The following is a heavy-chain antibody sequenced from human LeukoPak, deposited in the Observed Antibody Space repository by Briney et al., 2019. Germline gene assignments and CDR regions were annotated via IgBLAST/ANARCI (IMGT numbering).Heavy chain of an antibody. CDR2: ISGSGGST. V-gene: IGHV3-23*01. CDR3: AKAGDYGNYNWFDP. CDR1: GFTFSSYA. Sequence: GGSLRLSCADSGFTFSSYAMSWVRQAPGKGLEWVSAISGSGGSTYYADSVKGRFTISRDNSKNTLYLQMNSLRAEDTAVYYCAKAGDYGNYNWFDPWGQGTLVTVSS. J-gene: IGHJ5*02. D-gene: IGHD4-11*01.